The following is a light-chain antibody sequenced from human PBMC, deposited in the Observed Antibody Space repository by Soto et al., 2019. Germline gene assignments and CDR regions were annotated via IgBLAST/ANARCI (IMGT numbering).Light chain of an antibody. CDR2: HDS. CDR3: QVWDNNSDHVV. J-gene: IGLJ2*01. V-gene: IGLV3-21*02. Sequence: SYELTQPPSVSVAPGQTARITCGGNNIGGKSVHWYQQKPGQAPVVVVYHDSDRPSGISERFSGSNSGNTATLTISRVEAGDEAVYSCQVWDNNSDHVVFGGGTKLTVL. CDR1: NIGGKS.